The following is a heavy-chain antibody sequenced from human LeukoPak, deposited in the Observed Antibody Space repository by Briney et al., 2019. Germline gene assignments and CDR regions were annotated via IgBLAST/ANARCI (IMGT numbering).Heavy chain of an antibody. CDR2: IYYSGST. V-gene: IGHV4-39*07. CDR3: ARKPGYSGSYHDAFDI. CDR1: DDSINIHTYY. J-gene: IGHJ3*02. D-gene: IGHD1-26*01. Sequence: PSETLSLTCTVSDDSINIHTYYWGWIRQPPGKGLEWIGYIYYSGSTYYNPSLKSRVTISVDTSKNQFSLKLSSVTAADTAVYYCARKPGYSGSYHDAFDIWGQGTMVTVSS.